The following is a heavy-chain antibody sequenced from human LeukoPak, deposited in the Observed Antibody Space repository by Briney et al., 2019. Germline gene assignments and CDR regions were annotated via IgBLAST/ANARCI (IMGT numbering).Heavy chain of an antibody. D-gene: IGHD3-9*01. J-gene: IGHJ4*02. CDR1: GFTFSSYA. V-gene: IGHV3-30*04. CDR3: ARSDYDILTGYTDFDY. CDR2: ISYDGSNK. Sequence: PGGSLRLSCAASGFTFSSYAMHWVRQAPGKGLEWVAVISYDGSNKYYADSVKGRFTISRDNSKNTLYLQMNSLRAEDTAVYYCARSDYDILTGYTDFDYWGQGTLVTVSS.